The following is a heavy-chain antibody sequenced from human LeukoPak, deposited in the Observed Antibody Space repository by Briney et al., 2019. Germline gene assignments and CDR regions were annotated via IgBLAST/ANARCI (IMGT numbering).Heavy chain of an antibody. D-gene: IGHD3-22*01. CDR1: GFTFDDYG. J-gene: IGHJ4*02. CDR2: INWNGGST. Sequence: GGSLRLSCAASGFTFDDYGMSWVRQAPGKGLEWVSSINWNGGSTGYADSVKGRFTISRDNAKNSLYPQMNSLRAEDTALYYCARDQSYYHSSGSYYPYWGQGTLVTVSS. V-gene: IGHV3-20*04. CDR3: ARDQSYYHSSGSYYPY.